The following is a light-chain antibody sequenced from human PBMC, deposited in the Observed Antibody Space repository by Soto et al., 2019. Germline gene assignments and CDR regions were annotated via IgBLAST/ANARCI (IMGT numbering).Light chain of an antibody. CDR3: VLYMGSGIWV. CDR2: STN. Sequence: QTVVTQEPSFSVSPGRTVTLTRGLSSGSVSTSYYPSWYQQTPGQAPRTLIYSTNTRSSGVPDRFSGSILGNKVALTITGAQADDESDYYCVLYMGSGIWVFGGGTKVTVL. V-gene: IGLV8-61*01. CDR1: SGSVSTSYY. J-gene: IGLJ3*02.